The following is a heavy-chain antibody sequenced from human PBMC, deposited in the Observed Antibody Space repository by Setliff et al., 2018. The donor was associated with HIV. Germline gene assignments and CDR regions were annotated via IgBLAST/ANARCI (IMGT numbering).Heavy chain of an antibody. D-gene: IGHD2-8*01. CDR2: INPSGGST. Sequence: GASVKVSCKASGYTFTSYYIHWGRQAPGQGLEWMGEINPSGGSTSYSEKFRGRATMTRDTSRSTVYMELSSLRFDDTAVYYCARVPIVRYASPVDMWGQGTLVTVSS. V-gene: IGHV1-46*01. J-gene: IGHJ4*02. CDR3: ARVPIVRYASPVDM. CDR1: GYTFTSYY.